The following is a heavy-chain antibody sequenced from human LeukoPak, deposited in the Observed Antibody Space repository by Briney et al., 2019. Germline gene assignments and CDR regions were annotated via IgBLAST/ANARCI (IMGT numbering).Heavy chain of an antibody. J-gene: IGHJ4*02. CDR1: GGSFSGYY. Sequence: SETLSLTCAVYGGSFSGYYWSWIRQPPGKGLEWIGEINHSGSTNYNPSLKRRVTISVDTSKNQFSLKLSSVTAADTAVYYCARVDYYDSSGGSDYWGQGTLVTVSS. D-gene: IGHD3-22*01. CDR2: INHSGST. V-gene: IGHV4-34*01. CDR3: ARVDYYDSSGGSDY.